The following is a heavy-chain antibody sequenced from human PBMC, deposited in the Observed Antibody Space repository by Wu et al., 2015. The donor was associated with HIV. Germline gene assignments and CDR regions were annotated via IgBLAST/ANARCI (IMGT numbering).Heavy chain of an antibody. CDR2: IIPIFGTA. CDR1: GGTFSSYA. J-gene: IGHJ6*03. V-gene: IGHV1-69*01. D-gene: IGHD6-6*01. Sequence: QVQLVQSGAEVKKPGSSVKVSCKASGGTFSSYAISWVRQAPGQGLEWMGGIIPIFGTANYAQKFQGRVTITADESTSTAYMELSSLRSEDTAVYYCARVLGYSSSSQFDYYYYYMDVWGKRANGHRLL. CDR3: ARVLGYSSSSQFDYYYYYMDV.